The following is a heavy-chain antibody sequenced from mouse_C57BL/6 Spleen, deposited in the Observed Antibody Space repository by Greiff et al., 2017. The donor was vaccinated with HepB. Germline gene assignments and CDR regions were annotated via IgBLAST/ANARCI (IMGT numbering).Heavy chain of an antibody. D-gene: IGHD1-1*01. V-gene: IGHV3-6*01. J-gene: IGHJ4*01. Sequence: EVQLQQSGPGLVKPSQSLSLTCSVTGYSITSGYYWYWIRQFPGNKLEWMGYIRYDGSNNDNPSLKNRISITRDTSKKQFFLKLNSVTTEETDTYYCAREGITTYAMDYWGHGTSVTVSS. CDR2: IRYDGSN. CDR1: GYSITSGYY. CDR3: AREGITTYAMDY.